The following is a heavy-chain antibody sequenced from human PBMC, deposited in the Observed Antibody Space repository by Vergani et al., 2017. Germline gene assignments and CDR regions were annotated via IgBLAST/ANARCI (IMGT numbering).Heavy chain of an antibody. CDR2: INPNSGGT. V-gene: IGHV1-2*02. Sequence: QVQLVQSGAEVKKPGASVKVSCKASGYTFTGYYMHWVRQAPGQGLEWMGWINPNSGGTNYAQKCQGRVTMTRDTSISTAYMELSRLRSDDTAVYYCARESPGMEYRVWGQGTLVTVSS. D-gene: IGHD6-6*01. CDR1: GYTFTGYY. J-gene: IGHJ4*02. CDR3: ARESPGMEYRV.